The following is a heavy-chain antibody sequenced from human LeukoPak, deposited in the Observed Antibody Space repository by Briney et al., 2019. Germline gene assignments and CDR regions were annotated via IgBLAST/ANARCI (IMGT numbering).Heavy chain of an antibody. CDR1: GFTFSSYW. J-gene: IGHJ5*02. Sequence: PGGSLRLSCAASGFTFSSYWTSWVRQAPGKGLEWVANIKQDGSEKYYVDSVGGRFTISRDNAKSSLYLQMNSLRVEDTAVYYCAREISSWYRTEGRFDPWGQGTLVTVSS. D-gene: IGHD6-13*01. CDR2: IKQDGSEK. V-gene: IGHV3-7*01. CDR3: AREISSWYRTEGRFDP.